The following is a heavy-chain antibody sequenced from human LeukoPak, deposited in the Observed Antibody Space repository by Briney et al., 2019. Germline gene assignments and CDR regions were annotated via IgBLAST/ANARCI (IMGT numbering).Heavy chain of an antibody. V-gene: IGHV4-34*01. CDR3: ARARRDSGFYRIDY. CDR1: GGSFNDYF. J-gene: IGHJ4*02. CDR2: INHSGTA. D-gene: IGHD3-3*01. Sequence: SETLSLTCGVYGGSFNDYFWSWIRQPRGKGLEWLGEINHSGTANYNPSPNRRVTISIDPSKDQFSLTLSAVTVADTAVYYCARARRDSGFYRIDYWGQGTLVTVSS.